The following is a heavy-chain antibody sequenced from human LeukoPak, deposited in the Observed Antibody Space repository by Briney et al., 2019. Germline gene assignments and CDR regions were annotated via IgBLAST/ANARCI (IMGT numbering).Heavy chain of an antibody. CDR2: ISGSGVGT. J-gene: IGHJ2*01. D-gene: IGHD5-12*01. V-gene: IGHV3-23*01. CDR3: AKMESGYRIYLYFDL. Sequence: GGSLRLSCAASGFTFSNYGMTWVRQAPGKGLEWVSVISGSGVGTYYADSVKGRFTISRDNSKNTLYLQMNSLRAEDTAVYYCAKMESGYRIYLYFDLWGRGTLVTVSS. CDR1: GFTFSNYG.